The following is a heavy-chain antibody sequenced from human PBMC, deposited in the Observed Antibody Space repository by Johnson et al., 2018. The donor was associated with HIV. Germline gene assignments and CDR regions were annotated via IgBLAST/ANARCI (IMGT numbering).Heavy chain of an antibody. V-gene: IGHV3-9*01. CDR2: ISWNSGSI. CDR1: GFTFDDYA. CDR3: ARDQGYPRPAFDR. J-gene: IGHJ3*01. D-gene: IGHD2-2*01. Sequence: VQLVESRGVLVQPGGSLRLSCAASGFTFDDYAMHWVRQAPGKGLEWVSGISWNSGSIGYAVPVKGRFTISRDNAKNSLYLQMNSMRAEDTAWYYCARDQGYPRPAFDRWGQGTMFTVSS.